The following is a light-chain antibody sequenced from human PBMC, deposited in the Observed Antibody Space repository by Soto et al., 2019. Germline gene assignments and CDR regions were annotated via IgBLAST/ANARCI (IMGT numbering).Light chain of an antibody. V-gene: IGKV3-11*01. CDR3: QLPRNWPP. CDR1: QSISRT. Sequence: EVVLTQSPATLSLSPGESATLSCRASQSISRTLAWYQHKPGQAPRLLIYDVSDRVTGIPARFSGSGSGTDFTLTISSLEPEDFAVYYCQLPRNWPPFGQGTKLEIK. CDR2: DVS. J-gene: IGKJ2*01.